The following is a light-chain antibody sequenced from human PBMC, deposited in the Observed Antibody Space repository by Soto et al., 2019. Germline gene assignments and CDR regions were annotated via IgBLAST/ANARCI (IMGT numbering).Light chain of an antibody. CDR2: EVS. CDR1: RSLVYSDGNTS. CDR3: MQGTHWPIT. Sequence: DVVMTQSPLSLPVTLGQPASISCRSSRSLVYSDGNTSLNWFQQRPGQSPRRLIFEVSNRDSGVPDRFSGSGSGTDFTLKISRVEAEDVGLYYCMQGTHWPITFGQGTRLEIK. V-gene: IGKV2-30*01. J-gene: IGKJ5*01.